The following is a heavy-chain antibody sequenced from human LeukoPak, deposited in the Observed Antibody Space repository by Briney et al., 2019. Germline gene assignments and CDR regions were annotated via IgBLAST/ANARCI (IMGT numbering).Heavy chain of an antibody. J-gene: IGHJ3*02. CDR1: GYTLINYH. V-gene: IGHV1-46*01. D-gene: IGHD3-16*02. CDR2: INPSNGDT. Sequence: ASVKVSCKASGYTLINYHINWVRQAPGQGLEWMGTINPSNGDTNYSPKFQGRVTMTRDTSTSTVYMELSSLRSEDTAVYFCTREGVYSPDPTSYHRLPFDIWGKGTVVIVSS. CDR3: TREGVYSPDPTSYHRLPFDI.